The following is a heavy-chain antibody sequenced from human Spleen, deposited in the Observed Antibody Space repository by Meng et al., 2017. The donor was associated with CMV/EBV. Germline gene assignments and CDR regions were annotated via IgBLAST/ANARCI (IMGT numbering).Heavy chain of an antibody. V-gene: IGHV3-48*04. CDR2: ISSSSSTI. J-gene: IGHJ6*02. Sequence: GGSLRLSCAASGFTFSSYGMHWVRQAPGKGLEWLSYISSSSSTIYYADSVKGRFTISRDNAKNSLYLQMNSLRAEDTAVYYCARDWGGVFEVTSWASHTYYYGMDVWGQGTTVTVSS. CDR1: GFTFSSYG. CDR3: ARDWGGVFEVTSWASHTYYYGMDV. D-gene: IGHD2-2*01.